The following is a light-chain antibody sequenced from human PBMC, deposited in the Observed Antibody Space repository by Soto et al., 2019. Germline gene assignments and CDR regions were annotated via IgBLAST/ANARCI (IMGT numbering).Light chain of an antibody. CDR1: QSVGSN. CDR3: QQYNNWPPDRT. Sequence: EIVMTQSPATLPVSPGERATLSCRASQSVGSNLAWYQQKPGQAPRLLIYGASTRANGIPARFSGSGSGTEFTLTISSLQSEDFAIYFCQQYNNWPPDRTFGQGTKVEIK. J-gene: IGKJ1*01. V-gene: IGKV3-15*01. CDR2: GAS.